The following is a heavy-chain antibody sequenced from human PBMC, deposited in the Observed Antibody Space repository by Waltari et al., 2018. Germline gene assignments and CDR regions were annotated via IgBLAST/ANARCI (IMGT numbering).Heavy chain of an antibody. CDR2: IWYDGSNK. CDR1: GFTFSSYG. J-gene: IGHJ6*03. Sequence: QVQLVESGGGVVQPGRSLRLSFAASGFTFSSYGMHWVRQAPGKGLEWVAVIWYDGSNKYYADSVKGRFTISRDNSKNTLYLQMNSLRAEDTAMYYCARDSSYYYYMDVWGKGTTVTVSS. V-gene: IGHV3-33*08. CDR3: ARDSSYYYYMDV. D-gene: IGHD6-13*01.